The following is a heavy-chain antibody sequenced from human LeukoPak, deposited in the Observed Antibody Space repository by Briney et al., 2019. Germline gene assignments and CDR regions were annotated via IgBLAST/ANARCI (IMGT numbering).Heavy chain of an antibody. V-gene: IGHV4-4*07. CDR3: ARAYYDISTGYLDY. CDR2: IYTSVST. D-gene: IGHD3-9*01. CDR1: GGSISSYY. J-gene: IGHJ4*02. Sequence: SETLSLTCTVSGGSISSYYWSWIRQPAGKGLEWIGRIYTSVSTNYNPSLKSRVTMSVDTSKNQFSLKLSSVTAADTAVYYCARAYYDISTGYLDYWGQGTLVTVSP.